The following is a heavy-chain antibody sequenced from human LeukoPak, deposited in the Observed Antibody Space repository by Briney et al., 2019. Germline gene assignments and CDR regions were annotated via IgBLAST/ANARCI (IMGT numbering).Heavy chain of an antibody. V-gene: IGHV1-18*01. CDR2: ISAYNGNT. J-gene: IGHJ4*02. CDR3: ARDSPEYDSSGSEADY. D-gene: IGHD3-22*01. Sequence: ASVKVSCKASGYTFTSYGISWVRQAPGQGLEWMGWISAYNGNTNYAQKLQGRVTMTTDTSTSTDYMELRSLRSDDTAVYYCARDSPEYDSSGSEADYWGQGTLVTVSS. CDR1: GYTFTSYG.